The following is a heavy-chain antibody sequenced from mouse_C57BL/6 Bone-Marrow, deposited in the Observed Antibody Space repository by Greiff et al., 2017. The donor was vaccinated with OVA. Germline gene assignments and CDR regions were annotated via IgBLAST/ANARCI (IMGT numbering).Heavy chain of an antibody. CDR1: GYTFTSYW. CDR2: IYPGSGST. CDR3: ARSSPWYFDG. V-gene: IGHV1-55*01. Sequence: QVQLQQPGAELVKPGASVKMSCKASGYTFTSYWITWVKQRPGQGLAWIGDIYPGSGSTNYNEKFKSKATLTVDTSSSTAYMQLSSLTSEDSAVYYCARSSPWYFDGWGTGTTVTVSS. J-gene: IGHJ1*03.